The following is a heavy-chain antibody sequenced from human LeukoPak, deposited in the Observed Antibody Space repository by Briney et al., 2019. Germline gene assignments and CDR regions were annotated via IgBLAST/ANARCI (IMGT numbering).Heavy chain of an antibody. V-gene: IGHV3-11*06. D-gene: IGHD2-15*01. Sequence: GGSLRLSCAVSGLTFSDYWMTWIRQAPGKGLEWISYISSSSSYTNYADSVKGRFTISRDNAKNSLYLQMNTLRAEDTAVYYCARDPYCGGGSCYSNYFGYWGQGTLVTVSS. CDR3: ARDPYCGGGSCYSNYFGY. CDR1: GLTFSDYW. CDR2: ISSSSSYT. J-gene: IGHJ4*02.